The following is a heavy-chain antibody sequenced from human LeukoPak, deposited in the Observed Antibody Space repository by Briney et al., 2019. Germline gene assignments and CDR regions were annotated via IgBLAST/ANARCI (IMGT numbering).Heavy chain of an antibody. CDR3: ARNLLLWFGEPRGGFDY. J-gene: IGHJ4*02. Sequence: GGSLRLSCTASGFTFSSYEMNWVRQAPGKGLEWVSNISSSGSTIYYADSVKGRFTISRDNAKNSLYLQMNSLRAEDTAVYYCARNLLLWFGEPRGGFDYWGQGTLVTVSS. V-gene: IGHV3-48*03. D-gene: IGHD3-10*01. CDR1: GFTFSSYE. CDR2: ISSSGSTI.